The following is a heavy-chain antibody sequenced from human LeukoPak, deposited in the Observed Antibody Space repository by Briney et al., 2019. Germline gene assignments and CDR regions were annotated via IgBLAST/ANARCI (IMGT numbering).Heavy chain of an antibody. J-gene: IGHJ4*02. Sequence: PGGSLRLSCAASGFTFSSYAMSWVRQAPGKGLEWVSAISGGGGSTYYADSVKGRFTISRDNSKNTLYLQMNSLRAEDTAVYYCARKMATYYYDSSGYYLPQGVDYWGQGTLVTVSS. V-gene: IGHV3-23*01. CDR2: ISGGGGST. CDR1: GFTFSSYA. CDR3: ARKMATYYYDSSGYYLPQGVDY. D-gene: IGHD3-22*01.